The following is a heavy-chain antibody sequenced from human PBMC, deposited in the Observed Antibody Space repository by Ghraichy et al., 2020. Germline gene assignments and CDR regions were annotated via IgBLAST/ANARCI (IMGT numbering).Heavy chain of an antibody. J-gene: IGHJ6*02. CDR1: GFIFSNYA. V-gene: IGHV3-23*01. Sequence: GGSLRLSCAASGFIFSNYAMTWVRQSPGKGLEWVSNITGTGANRYYEDSVKGRFTISRDNSKNTLYLQMNSLRAEDTAIYYCAKDDYCSGATFATYYYYGWDLRGQGTTVPVSS. CDR2: ITGTGANR. CDR3: AKDDYCSGATFATYYYYGWDL. D-gene: IGHD2-15*01.